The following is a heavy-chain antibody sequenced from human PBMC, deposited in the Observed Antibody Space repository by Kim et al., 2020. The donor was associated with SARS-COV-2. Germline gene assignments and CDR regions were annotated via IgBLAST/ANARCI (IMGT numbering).Heavy chain of an antibody. CDR3: ISSGWYIEEAEYFQH. Sequence: ASVKVSCKASGYTFTSYDINWVRQATGQGLEWMGWMNPNSGNTGYAQKFQGRVTMTRNTSISTAYMELSSLRSEDTAVYYCISSGWYIEEAEYFQHWGQGTLVTVSS. D-gene: IGHD6-19*01. J-gene: IGHJ1*01. CDR1: GYTFTSYD. CDR2: MNPNSGNT. V-gene: IGHV1-8*01.